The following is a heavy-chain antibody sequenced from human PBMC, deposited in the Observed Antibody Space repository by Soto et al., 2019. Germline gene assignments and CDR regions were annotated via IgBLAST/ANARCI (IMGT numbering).Heavy chain of an antibody. CDR1: GFTSSNYW. D-gene: IGHD6-19*01. CDR3: ARERVAGSQQ. V-gene: IGHV3-74*01. Sequence: GGSLRLSCAASGFTSSNYWMCWVRQAPGKGLVWISHINSDGSSTSYADSVKGRFTISRDNAKNILYLQMNSLRAEDTAVYYCARERVAGSQQWGQGTLVTVSS. CDR2: INSDGSST. J-gene: IGHJ1*01.